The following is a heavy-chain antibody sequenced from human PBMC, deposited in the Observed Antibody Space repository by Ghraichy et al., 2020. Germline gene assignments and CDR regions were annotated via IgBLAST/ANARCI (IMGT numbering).Heavy chain of an antibody. CDR1: GFTFSSCA. J-gene: IGHJ2*01. V-gene: IGHV3-23*01. D-gene: IGHD5-24*01. Sequence: LSLTCAASGFTFSSCAMSWVRQAPGRGLEWVSAISGSVNNTYYAGSVKGRFTISRDNSKNTLYLQMNSLRAEDTAVYYCAKDGRMSTINWYFDLWGRGTLVTVSS. CDR2: ISGSVNNT. CDR3: AKDGRMSTINWYFDL.